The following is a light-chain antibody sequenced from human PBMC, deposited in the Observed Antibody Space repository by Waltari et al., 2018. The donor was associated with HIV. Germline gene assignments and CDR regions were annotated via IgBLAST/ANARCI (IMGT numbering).Light chain of an antibody. CDR3: SSYTSSSTLDVV. CDR1: SSDVRGYNY. J-gene: IGLJ2*01. CDR2: DVS. V-gene: IGLV2-14*03. Sequence: QSALTQPASVSGSPGQSITISCTGTSSDVRGYNYVSCYQQHPGKAPKLMIYDVSNRPSGVANRFSGSKSGNTASLTISGLQAEDEADYYCSSYTSSSTLDVVFGGGTKLTVL.